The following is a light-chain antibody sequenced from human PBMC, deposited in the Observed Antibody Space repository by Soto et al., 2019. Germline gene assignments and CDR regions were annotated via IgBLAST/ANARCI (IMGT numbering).Light chain of an antibody. J-gene: IGLJ1*01. CDR3: GSWDSSLSAYV. V-gene: IGLV1-51*01. CDR1: SSNIGGNS. Sequence: QSVLTQPPSVSAAPGQKVTISCSGSSSNIGGNSVSWYQQLPGTAPKLLIYDDNKRPSGIPDRFSGSESGTSATLGITGFQTGDEADYYCGSWDSSLSAYVFGTGTKVTV. CDR2: DDN.